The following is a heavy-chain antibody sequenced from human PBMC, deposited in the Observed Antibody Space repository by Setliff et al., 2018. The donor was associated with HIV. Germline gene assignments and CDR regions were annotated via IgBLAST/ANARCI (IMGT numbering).Heavy chain of an antibody. V-gene: IGHV5-51*01. CDR2: IYPGDSSS. Sequence: PGESLKISCEGSGYSFSRYWIGWVRQMPGKGLEWMGVIYPGDSSSKYSPSFQGQVTISVDTSISTAYLQWNSLKASDTAIYYCARHPIHTYGYGAFDFWGRGTLVTVSS. CDR3: ARHPIHTYGYGAFDF. D-gene: IGHD5-18*01. CDR1: GYSFSRYW. J-gene: IGHJ4*02.